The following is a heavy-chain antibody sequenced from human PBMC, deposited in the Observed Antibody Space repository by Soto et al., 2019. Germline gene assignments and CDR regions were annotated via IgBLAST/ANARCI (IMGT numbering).Heavy chain of an antibody. J-gene: IGHJ4*02. Sequence: QVHLEESGGGLVKPRGSLRVSCTASGFIFSDYYMSWIRQAPGNGLEWVSDISNSGRITHHADSVEGRITISRDNAKDSLYLQMNSLRPEDSAIYYCARDHGGGGLTLEYWGQGTLVTVSS. CDR2: ISNSGRIT. CDR3: ARDHGGGGLTLEY. V-gene: IGHV3-11*01. D-gene: IGHD3-16*01. CDR1: GFIFSDYY.